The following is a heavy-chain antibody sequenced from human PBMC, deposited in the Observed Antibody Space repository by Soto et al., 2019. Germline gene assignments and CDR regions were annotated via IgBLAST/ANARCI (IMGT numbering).Heavy chain of an antibody. J-gene: IGHJ3*02. CDR1: RGTFSSYA. CDR3: AGSYKYGSGTFDAFDI. CDR2: IIPIFGTT. D-gene: IGHD3-10*01. Sequence: QVQLVQSGTEVKKPGSSVKVSCKASRGTFSSYAISWVRQAPGQGLEWMGGIIPIFGTTNYAQRFQGRVSITADESTSTTYMELSSLRSEDTAVYYCAGSYKYGSGTFDAFDIWGQGTLVTVSS. V-gene: IGHV1-69*01.